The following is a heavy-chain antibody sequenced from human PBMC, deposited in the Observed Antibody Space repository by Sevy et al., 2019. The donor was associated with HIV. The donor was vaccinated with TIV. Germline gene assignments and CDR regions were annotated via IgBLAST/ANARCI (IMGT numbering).Heavy chain of an antibody. CDR1: GGTFSSYA. Sequence: ASVKVSCKASGGTFSSYAISWVRQAPGQGLEWMGGLIPILGTANYAQKFQGRVTITAEESTSTAYMELSSLRSEDTAVYYCARDRYAMITFGGVIDMLWSKNAFDIWGQGTMVTVSS. J-gene: IGHJ3*02. D-gene: IGHD3-16*02. CDR3: ARDRYAMITFGGVIDMLWSKNAFDI. V-gene: IGHV1-69*13. CDR2: LIPILGTA.